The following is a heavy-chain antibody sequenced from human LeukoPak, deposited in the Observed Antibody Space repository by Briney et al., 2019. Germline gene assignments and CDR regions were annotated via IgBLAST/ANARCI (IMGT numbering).Heavy chain of an antibody. CDR2: IVVGSGNT. J-gene: IGHJ6*03. CDR3: AAGGVVDYYYYYMDG. Sequence: SVKLSCKASGLIFTSSAMQWVRQAGGHLLEWIGWIVVGSGNTNYAQKFQERVTITRDMCTNTAYMELSSLRSEDTAVYYCAAGGVVDYYYYYMDGWGKRAKGTGSS. D-gene: IGHD3-3*01. CDR1: GLIFTSSA. V-gene: IGHV1-58*02.